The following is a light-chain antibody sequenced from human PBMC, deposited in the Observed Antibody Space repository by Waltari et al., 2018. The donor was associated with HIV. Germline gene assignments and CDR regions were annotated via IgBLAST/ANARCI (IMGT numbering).Light chain of an antibody. CDR2: GTS. Sequence: EIVLTQSPGTLSLSPGERATLSCRASESVRSSHLAWYQQKPGQAPRLLIFGTSSRATGVPDRFSGSGSGTDFTLTISRLEPEDFAVYYCQQYGNAPPYTFGQGTKLE. CDR3: QQYGNAPPYT. CDR1: ESVRSSH. J-gene: IGKJ2*01. V-gene: IGKV3-20*01.